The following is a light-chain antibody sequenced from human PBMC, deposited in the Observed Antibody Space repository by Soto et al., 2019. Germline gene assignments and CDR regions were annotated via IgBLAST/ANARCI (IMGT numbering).Light chain of an antibody. CDR3: QQYDNLQLT. CDR1: QSISSY. V-gene: IGKV1-39*01. Sequence: DIQMTQSPSSLSASVGDRVTTTCRASQSISSYLNWYQQKPGKAPKLLIYAASSLQSGVPSRFSGSGSGTDFTLTISSLQPEDIATYYCQQYDNLQLTFGGGTKVDTK. J-gene: IGKJ4*01. CDR2: AAS.